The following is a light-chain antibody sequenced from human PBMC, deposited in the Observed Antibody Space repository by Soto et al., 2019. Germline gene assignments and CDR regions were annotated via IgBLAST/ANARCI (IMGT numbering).Light chain of an antibody. V-gene: IGKV3-20*01. CDR2: XXS. J-gene: IGKJ1*01. Sequence: EIVFTQSPGTLSVSPGERATLSCRASQSVSSSYLALYQQKPGXAXRLLIYXXSSRATGIPDRFKGRRSGTELTLIISRMEPEDFAVYYCEQYGSSPPTFGLGNKVDIK. CDR1: QSVSSSY. CDR3: EQYGSSPPT.